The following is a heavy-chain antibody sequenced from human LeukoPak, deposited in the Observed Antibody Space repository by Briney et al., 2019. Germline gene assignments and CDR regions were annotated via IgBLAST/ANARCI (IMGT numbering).Heavy chain of an antibody. Sequence: GGSLRLSCAASGFTLSSCGMHWVRQAPGKGLEWVAILWYDESQKYYADSVKGRFTISRDNSKNTLYLQMDSLRAEDTAVYYCARGDSWFAQLSNPWGQGTLVTVSS. CDR1: GFTLSSCG. D-gene: IGHD3-10*01. CDR3: ARGDSWFAQLSNP. J-gene: IGHJ5*02. CDR2: LWYDESQK. V-gene: IGHV3-33*01.